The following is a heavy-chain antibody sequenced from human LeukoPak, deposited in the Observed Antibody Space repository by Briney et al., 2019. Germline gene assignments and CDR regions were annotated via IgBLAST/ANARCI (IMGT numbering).Heavy chain of an antibody. V-gene: IGHV1-2*02. Sequence: ASVKVSCKASGYTFTGYYMHWVRQAPGQGLEWMGWINPNSGGTNYAQKFQGRVTMTRDTSISTAYMELSRLRSDDTAVYYCAADLITVVRGVIIPRGFDPWGQGTLVTVSS. CDR1: GYTFTGYY. D-gene: IGHD3-10*01. CDR2: INPNSGGT. J-gene: IGHJ5*02. CDR3: AADLITVVRGVIIPRGFDP.